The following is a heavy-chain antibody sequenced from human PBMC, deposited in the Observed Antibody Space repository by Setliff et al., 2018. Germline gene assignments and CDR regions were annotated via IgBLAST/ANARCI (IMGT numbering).Heavy chain of an antibody. V-gene: IGHV4-59*08. CDR1: GGSISSYY. J-gene: IGHJ4*02. CDR3: VRQPRTYVAAGPPFEY. D-gene: IGHD6-19*01. Sequence: SETLSLTCTVSGGSISSYYWSWIRQPPGKGLEWIGYIYYSGSTNYNPSLKSRVTISVDTSKNQFSLQVTSVTATDTAVYYCVRQPRTYVAAGPPFEYWGQGTLVTVSS. CDR2: IYYSGST.